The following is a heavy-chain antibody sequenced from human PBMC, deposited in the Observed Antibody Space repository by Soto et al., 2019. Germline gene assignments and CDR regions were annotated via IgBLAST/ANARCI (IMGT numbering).Heavy chain of an antibody. Sequence: GGSLGLSCAASAFTFSSYAMHWVRQAPGKGLEYVSAISSNGGSTYYANSVKGRFTISRDNSKNTLYLQMGSLRAEDMAVYYCARNYGGNSYAFDIWGQGTMVTVSS. D-gene: IGHD2-21*02. J-gene: IGHJ3*02. CDR1: AFTFSSYA. CDR2: ISSNGGST. V-gene: IGHV3-64*01. CDR3: ARNYGGNSYAFDI.